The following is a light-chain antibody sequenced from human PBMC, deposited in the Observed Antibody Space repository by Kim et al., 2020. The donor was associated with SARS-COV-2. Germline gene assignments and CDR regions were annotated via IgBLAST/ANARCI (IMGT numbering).Light chain of an antibody. Sequence: GKTVTISCTGSSCNIDTNYVQWYQQRPGGVPTAVIYEDDQRPSGVPDRFSGSIDSSSASASLSVPGLKTEDEADCDCQYYSRGNVLFGGGTQLTVL. CDR1: SCNIDTNY. V-gene: IGLV6-57*02. CDR2: EDD. CDR3: QYYSRGNVL. J-gene: IGLJ2*01.